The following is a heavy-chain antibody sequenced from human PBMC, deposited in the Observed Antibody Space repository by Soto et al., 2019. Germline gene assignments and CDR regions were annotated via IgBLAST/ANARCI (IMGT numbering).Heavy chain of an antibody. V-gene: IGHV3-21*01. Sequence: PGGSLRLSCAASGFTFRSYTMDWVRQAPGKGLEWVSSISSSSSDIYYADSVKGRFTVSRDNAKNSLYLQMNSLRAEDTAVYYCARELRVDGYYCYFDYWGQGTLVTVSS. CDR1: GFTFRSYT. D-gene: IGHD3-22*01. CDR2: ISSSSSDI. CDR3: ARELRVDGYYCYFDY. J-gene: IGHJ4*02.